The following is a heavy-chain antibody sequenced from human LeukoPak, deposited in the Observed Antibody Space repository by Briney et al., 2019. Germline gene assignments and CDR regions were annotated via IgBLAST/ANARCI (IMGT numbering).Heavy chain of an antibody. CDR3: ARGIRTTVTNFDY. D-gene: IGHD4-11*01. J-gene: IGHJ4*02. V-gene: IGHV4-61*02. Sequence: PSQTLSLTCTVSGGSISSGSYYWSWIRQPAGKGLEWIGRIYTTGSTNYNPSLKSRVTISADTSKNQFSLKLSSVTAADTAVYYCARGIRTTVTNFDYWGQGTLVTVSS. CDR2: IYTTGST. CDR1: GGSISSGSYY.